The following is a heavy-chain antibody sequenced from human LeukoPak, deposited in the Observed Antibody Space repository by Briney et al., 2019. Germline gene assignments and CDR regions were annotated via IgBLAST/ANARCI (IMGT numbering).Heavy chain of an antibody. V-gene: IGHV4-39*01. CDR1: GGSISSSSYY. Sequence: SETLSLTCTVSGGSISSSSYYWGWIRQPPGKGLEWIGSIYYSGSTYYNPSLKSRVTISVDTSKNQFSLTLSSVTAADTAVYYCASWDPAMATLDYWGQGTLVTVSS. J-gene: IGHJ4*02. D-gene: IGHD5-18*01. CDR2: IYYSGST. CDR3: ASWDPAMATLDY.